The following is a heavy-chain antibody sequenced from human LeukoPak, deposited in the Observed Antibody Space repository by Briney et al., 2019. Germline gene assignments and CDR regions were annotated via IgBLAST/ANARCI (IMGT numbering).Heavy chain of an antibody. J-gene: IGHJ5*02. CDR3: ARVEESASFDP. D-gene: IGHD3-3*01. Sequence: PGGSLRLSCAASGFTFDDYGMSWVRQAPGKGLEWVSGINWNGGGTGYEDSVKGRFTISRDNAKNSLYLQMNSLRAEDTAVYYCARVEESASFDPWGQGTLVTVSS. V-gene: IGHV3-20*04. CDR1: GFTFDDYG. CDR2: INWNGGGT.